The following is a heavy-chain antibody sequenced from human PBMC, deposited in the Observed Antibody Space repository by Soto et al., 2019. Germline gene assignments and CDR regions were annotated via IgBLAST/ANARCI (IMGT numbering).Heavy chain of an antibody. J-gene: IGHJ4*02. V-gene: IGHV4-59*08. CDR2: IYYSGNT. D-gene: IGHD6-13*01. CDR3: ARGRITSSWYINYFVY. CDR1: GGSISSYY. Sequence: QVQLQESGPGLVKPSETLSLTCTVSGGSISSYYWSWIRQPPGKGLEWIGYIYYSGNTNYNPSLKSRVTISVDTSMNQFSLKLSSVTAADTAVYYCARGRITSSWYINYFVYWGQGTLVTVSS.